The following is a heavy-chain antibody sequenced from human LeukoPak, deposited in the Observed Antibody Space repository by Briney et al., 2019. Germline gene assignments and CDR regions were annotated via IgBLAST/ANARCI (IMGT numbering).Heavy chain of an antibody. V-gene: IGHV4-34*01. CDR1: GGSFSGYY. D-gene: IGHD3-10*01. CDR3: ARGRQGSYYYGSGSYFY. J-gene: IGHJ4*02. CDR2: INHSGST. Sequence: PSETLSLTCAVYGGSFSGYYWSWIRQPPGKGLEWIGVINHSGSTNYNPSLKSRVTISVDTSKNQFSLKLSSVTAADTAVYYCARGRQGSYYYGSGSYFYWGQGTLVTVSS.